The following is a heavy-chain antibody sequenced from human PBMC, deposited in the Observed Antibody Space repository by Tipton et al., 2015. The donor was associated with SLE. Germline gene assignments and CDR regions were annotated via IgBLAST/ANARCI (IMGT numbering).Heavy chain of an antibody. CDR2: IYHSGST. CDR3: ARVTRGVDY. V-gene: IGHV4-38-2*02. CDR1: GYSISSGYY. J-gene: IGHJ4*02. Sequence: TLSLTCTVSGYSISSGYYWGWIRQPPGKGLEWIGSIYHSGSTYYNPSLKSRVTISVDTSKNQFSLKLSSVTAADTAVYYCARVTRGVDYWGQGTLVTVSS. D-gene: IGHD3-10*01.